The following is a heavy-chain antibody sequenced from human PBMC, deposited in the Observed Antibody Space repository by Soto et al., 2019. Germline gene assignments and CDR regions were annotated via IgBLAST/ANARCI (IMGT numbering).Heavy chain of an antibody. V-gene: IGHV3-21*01. Sequence: GGSLRLSCAASGFTFSSYSMNWVRQAPGKGLEWVSSISSSSYIYYADSVKGRFTISRDNAKNSLYLQMNSLRAEDTAVYYCARDPDPYDILPGYALDYWGQGTLVTVSS. J-gene: IGHJ4*02. D-gene: IGHD3-9*01. CDR1: GFTFSSYS. CDR3: ARDPDPYDILPGYALDY. CDR2: ISSSSYI.